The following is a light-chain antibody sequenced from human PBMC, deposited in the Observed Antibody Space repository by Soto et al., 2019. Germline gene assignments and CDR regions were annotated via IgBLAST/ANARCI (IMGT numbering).Light chain of an antibody. CDR1: SSDVGGYNY. Sequence: QSALTQPASVSGSPGQSITISCTGTSSDVGGYNYVSWYQQHPGKAPKLMIYDVSNRPSGVSNRFSGSKSGNTASLTISGLQAEDDADYSCRSYTSSSTLVFGRGTKLTVL. J-gene: IGLJ2*01. CDR2: DVS. V-gene: IGLV2-14*01. CDR3: RSYTSSSTLV.